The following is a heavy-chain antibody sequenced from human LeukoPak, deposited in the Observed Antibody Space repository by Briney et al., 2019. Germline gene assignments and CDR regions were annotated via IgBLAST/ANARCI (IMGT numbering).Heavy chain of an antibody. J-gene: IGHJ4*02. CDR3: ALNYDSSGYWFYY. Sequence: ASVKVSCKASGGTFSSYAISWVRQAPGQGLEWMEGIIPIFGTANYAQKFQGRVTITADESTSTAYMELSSLRSEDTAVYYCALNYDSSGYWFYYWGQGTLVTVSS. D-gene: IGHD3-22*01. V-gene: IGHV1-69*13. CDR1: GGTFSSYA. CDR2: IIPIFGTA.